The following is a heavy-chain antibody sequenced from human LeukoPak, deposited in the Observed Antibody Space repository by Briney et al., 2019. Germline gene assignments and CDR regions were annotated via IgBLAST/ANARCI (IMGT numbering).Heavy chain of an antibody. Sequence: SETLSLTCAVYGGSFSGYYWSWIRQPPGKGLEWIGEINHSGSTNYNPSLKSRVTISVDTSKNQFSLKLSSVTAADTAVYYCARGATYGEFSNWFDPWGQGTLVTVSS. CDR1: GGSFSGYY. CDR2: INHSGST. CDR3: ARGATYGEFSNWFDP. D-gene: IGHD4-17*01. J-gene: IGHJ5*02. V-gene: IGHV4-34*01.